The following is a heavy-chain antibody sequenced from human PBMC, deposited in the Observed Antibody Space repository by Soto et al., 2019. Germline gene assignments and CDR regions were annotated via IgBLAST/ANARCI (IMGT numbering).Heavy chain of an antibody. V-gene: IGHV3-30*18. D-gene: IGHD5-18*01. J-gene: IGHJ6*02. CDR1: GFTFSSYA. Sequence: GGSLRLSCAASGFTFSSYAMSWVRQAPGKGLEWVAVISYDGSNKYYADSVKGRFTISRDNSKNTLYLQMNSLRAEDTAVYYCAKDLDTAMVFYYYGMDVWGQGITVTVSS. CDR3: AKDLDTAMVFYYYGMDV. CDR2: ISYDGSNK.